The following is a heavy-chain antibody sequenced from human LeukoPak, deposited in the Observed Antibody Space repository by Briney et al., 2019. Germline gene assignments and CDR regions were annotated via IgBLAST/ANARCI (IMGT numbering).Heavy chain of an antibody. CDR1: GFTFSSYS. Sequence: GRSLRLSCAASGFTFSSYSMNWVRQAPGKGLEWVSSISSSSSYIYYADSVKGRFTISRDNAKNSLYLQMYSLRAEDTAVYYCARDIVVVPAAEYYFDYWGQGTLVTVSS. J-gene: IGHJ4*02. CDR3: ARDIVVVPAAEYYFDY. V-gene: IGHV3-21*01. D-gene: IGHD2-2*01. CDR2: ISSSSSYI.